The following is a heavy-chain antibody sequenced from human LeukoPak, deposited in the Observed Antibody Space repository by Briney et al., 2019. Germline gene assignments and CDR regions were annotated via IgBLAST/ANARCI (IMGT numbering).Heavy chain of an antibody. CDR3: AREDMTTVTTRWAFDI. V-gene: IGHV3-66*01. CDR1: GFTFSSYW. J-gene: IGHJ3*02. Sequence: GGSLRLSCAASGFTFSSYWMHWVRQAPGKGLVWVSVIYSGGSTYCADSVKGRFTISRDNSKNTLYLQMNSLRAEDTAVYYCAREDMTTVTTRWAFDIWGQGAMVTVSS. CDR2: IYSGGST. D-gene: IGHD4-17*01.